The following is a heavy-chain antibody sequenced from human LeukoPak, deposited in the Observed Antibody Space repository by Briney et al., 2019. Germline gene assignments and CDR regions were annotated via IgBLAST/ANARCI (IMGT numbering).Heavy chain of an antibody. CDR2: IYYSGNT. D-gene: IGHD3/OR15-3a*01. CDR1: GASISSSNSY. J-gene: IGHJ4*02. CDR3: ARQTGSGLFILP. V-gene: IGHV4-39*01. Sequence: SETLSLTCAVSGASISSSNSYWGWIRQPPGKGLEWIGSIYYSGNTYYNASLKSQVSISIDTSKNQFSLKLTSVTAADTAVYYCARQTGSGLFILPGGQGTLVTVSS.